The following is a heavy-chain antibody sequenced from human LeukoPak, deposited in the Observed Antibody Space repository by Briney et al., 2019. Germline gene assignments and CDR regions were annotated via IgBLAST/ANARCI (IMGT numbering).Heavy chain of an antibody. CDR3: AREGWAGDLFLYYYYGMDV. V-gene: IGHV4-34*01. CDR2: INHSGST. J-gene: IGHJ6*02. D-gene: IGHD2-21*01. Sequence: SETLSLTCAVYGGSFSGYYWSWIRQPPGKGLEWIGEINHSGSTNYNPSLKSRVTISVDTSKNQFSLKLSSVTAADTAVYYCAREGWAGDLFLYYYYGMDVWGQGTTVTVSS. CDR1: GGSFSGYY.